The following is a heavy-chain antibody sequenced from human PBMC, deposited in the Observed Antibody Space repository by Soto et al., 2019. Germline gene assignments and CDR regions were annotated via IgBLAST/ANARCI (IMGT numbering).Heavy chain of an antibody. V-gene: IGHV4-59*01. CDR2: IYYSGST. CDR3: AREKGWFLTAFVF. CDR1: GGAISSYY. J-gene: IGHJ3*01. Sequence: PSETLSLTCIVSGGAISSYYWSWIRQPPGKGLEWIGYIYYSGSTNYNPSLKSRVTISVDTSKNQFSLKLSSVTAADTAVYYCAREKGWFLTAFVFWDWGTLVAV. D-gene: IGHD3-9*01.